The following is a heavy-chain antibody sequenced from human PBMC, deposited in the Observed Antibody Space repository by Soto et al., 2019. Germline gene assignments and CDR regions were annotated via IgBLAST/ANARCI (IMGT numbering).Heavy chain of an antibody. D-gene: IGHD3-16*01. V-gene: IGHV5-51*01. Sequence: LGESLKISCKGSGYIFTSYWIAWVRQMPGKGLECMGIIYPGDSDTRYSPSFQGQVTISADKSISTAYLQWSSLKASDTAMYYCARVFADHIYGLDVWGQGTTVTVSS. J-gene: IGHJ6*02. CDR3: ARVFADHIYGLDV. CDR2: IYPGDSDT. CDR1: GYIFTSYW.